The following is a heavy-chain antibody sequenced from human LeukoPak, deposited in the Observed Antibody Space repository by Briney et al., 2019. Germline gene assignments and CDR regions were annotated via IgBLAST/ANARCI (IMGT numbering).Heavy chain of an antibody. CDR3: ARSSGAITIFVD. J-gene: IGHJ4*02. V-gene: IGHV4-39*07. Sequence: SETLSLTCTVSGGSISSSSYYWGWIRQPPGKGLEWIGSIYYSGSTYYNPSLKSRVTISVDTSKNQFSLKLSSVTAADTAVYYCARSSGAITIFVDWGQGTLVTVSS. CDR1: GGSISSSSYY. D-gene: IGHD3-3*01. CDR2: IYYSGST.